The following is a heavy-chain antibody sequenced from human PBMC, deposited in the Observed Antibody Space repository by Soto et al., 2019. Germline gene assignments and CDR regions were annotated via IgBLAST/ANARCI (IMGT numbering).Heavy chain of an antibody. CDR3: AKDEAAAVPGDGMDV. CDR1: GFTFSSYG. V-gene: IGHV3-30*18. Sequence: GGSLRLSCAASGFTFSSYGMHWVRQAPGKGLEWVAVISYDGSNKYYADSVKGGFTISRDNSKNTLYVQMNSLRAEDTAVYYCAKDEAAAVPGDGMDVWGQGTTVTVSS. J-gene: IGHJ6*02. D-gene: IGHD6-13*01. CDR2: ISYDGSNK.